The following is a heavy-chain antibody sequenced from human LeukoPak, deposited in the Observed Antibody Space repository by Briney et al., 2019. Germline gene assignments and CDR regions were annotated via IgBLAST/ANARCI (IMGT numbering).Heavy chain of an antibody. CDR3: ARLRGNYFPDY. J-gene: IGHJ4*01. V-gene: IGHV4-59*01. D-gene: IGHD4-11*01. CDR2: IYYSGSI. CDR1: GDSISGYY. Sequence: SETLSLTCTVSGDSISGYYWTWIRQPPGKGLEWIWYIYYSGSINYNPSLKSRLTISVDTSKNQFYLKLRSVTAAVKTVYYCARLRGNYFPDYWGHGTLVIVSS.